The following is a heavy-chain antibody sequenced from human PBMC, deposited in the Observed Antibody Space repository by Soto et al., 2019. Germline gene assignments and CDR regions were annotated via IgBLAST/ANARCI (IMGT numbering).Heavy chain of an antibody. Sequence: QLVESGGGLVQPGGSLRLSCAASGFSFSTYWMNWVRQAPGKGLEWVADIKQDGSKKSYVESVKGRFTISRDNAKNSLYLQMNSLRGEDTAVYYCVREGRLLGAFDIWGQGTMVTVSS. J-gene: IGHJ3*02. CDR1: GFSFSTYW. D-gene: IGHD2-15*01. CDR2: IKQDGSKK. CDR3: VREGRLLGAFDI. V-gene: IGHV3-7*01.